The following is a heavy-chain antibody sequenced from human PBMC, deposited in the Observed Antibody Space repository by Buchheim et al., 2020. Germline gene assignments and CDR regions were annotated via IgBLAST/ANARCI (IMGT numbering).Heavy chain of an antibody. Sequence: EVQLVESGGGLVQPGGSLRLSCAASGFTFSSYEMNWVRQAPGKGLEWVSYISSSGSTIYYADSVKGRFTISRDNAKNSLYLQMNSLRAEDTAVYYCARDPGPYYAYYYGMDVWGQGTT. J-gene: IGHJ6*02. V-gene: IGHV3-48*03. CDR3: ARDPGPYYAYYYGMDV. D-gene: IGHD3-16*01. CDR2: ISSSGSTI. CDR1: GFTFSSYE.